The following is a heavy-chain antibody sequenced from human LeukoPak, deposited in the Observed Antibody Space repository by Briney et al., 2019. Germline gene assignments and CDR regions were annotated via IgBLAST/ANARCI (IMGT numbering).Heavy chain of an antibody. V-gene: IGHV4-59*01. J-gene: IGHJ3*02. Sequence: SETLSLTCTVSGGSTSSYYWSWIRQPPGKGLEWIGYIYYSGSTNYNPSLKSRVTISVDTSKNQFSLKLSSVTAADTAVYYCARAGFPYVLDAFDIWGQGTMVTVSS. CDR2: IYYSGST. D-gene: IGHD3-10*01. CDR1: GGSTSSYY. CDR3: ARAGFPYVLDAFDI.